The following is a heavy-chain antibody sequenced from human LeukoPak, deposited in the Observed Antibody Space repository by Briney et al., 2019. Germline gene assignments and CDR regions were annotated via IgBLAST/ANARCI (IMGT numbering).Heavy chain of an antibody. V-gene: IGHV3-21*01. CDR2: ISSSSSYI. Sequence: PGGSLRLSCAASGFTFSSYSMNWVRQAPGKGLEWVSSISSSSSYIYYADSVKGRFTISRDNSKNTLYLQMNSLRVEDTAVYYCAKELGGYCTSTSCLFDYWGQGTLVTVSS. J-gene: IGHJ4*02. CDR1: GFTFSSYS. CDR3: AKELGGYCTSTSCLFDY. D-gene: IGHD2-2*01.